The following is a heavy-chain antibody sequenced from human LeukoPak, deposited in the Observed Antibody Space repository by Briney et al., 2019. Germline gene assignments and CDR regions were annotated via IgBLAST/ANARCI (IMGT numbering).Heavy chain of an antibody. CDR1: GGSISSHY. CDR3: ASGGGGLVGNYYMDV. V-gene: IGHV4-59*11. Sequence: PSETLSLTCTVSGGSISSHYWSWIRQPPGKGLEWIGYIYYSGSTNYNPSLKSRVTISVDTSKNQFSLKLSSVTAADTAVYYCASGGGGLVGNYYMDVWGKGTTVTVSS. CDR2: IYYSGST. D-gene: IGHD2-15*01. J-gene: IGHJ6*03.